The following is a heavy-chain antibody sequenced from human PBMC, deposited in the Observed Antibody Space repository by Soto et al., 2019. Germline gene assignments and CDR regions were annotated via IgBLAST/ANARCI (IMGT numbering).Heavy chain of an antibody. D-gene: IGHD6-19*01. Sequence: GGSLRLSFAASGISFSRKAMHWVRQAPGKGLEWVSIISYDGSNKYYADSVKGRFTIARDNSKNTLYLQMNSLRAEDTAVYYCAKIGYSSGWDFDYWGQGTLVTVSS. CDR2: ISYDGSNK. V-gene: IGHV3-30-3*02. CDR3: AKIGYSSGWDFDY. J-gene: IGHJ4*02. CDR1: GISFSRKA.